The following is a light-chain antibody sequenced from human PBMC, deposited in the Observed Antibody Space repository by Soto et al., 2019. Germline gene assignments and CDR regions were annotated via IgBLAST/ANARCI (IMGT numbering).Light chain of an antibody. Sequence: QSVLTQPASVSGSPGQSIAISCTGSSSDVGIYNYVSWYQQHPGKVPKLIIYEVSKRPSGVPDRFSGSKSGSTASLIVSGLQAEDEADYYCSSCAGRNNLVFGGGTKLTVL. CDR1: SSDVGIYNY. CDR3: SSCAGRNNLV. J-gene: IGLJ2*01. V-gene: IGLV2-8*01. CDR2: EVS.